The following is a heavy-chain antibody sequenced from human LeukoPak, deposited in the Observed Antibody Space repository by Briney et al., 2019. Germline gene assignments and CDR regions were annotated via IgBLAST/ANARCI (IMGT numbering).Heavy chain of an antibody. D-gene: IGHD3-22*01. CDR3: ARGYFDSRHSSNPFDY. CDR2: IHSSGST. V-gene: IGHV4-4*09. CDR1: GDPPSGYY. J-gene: IGHJ4*02. Sequence: SETLSLTCTVSGDPPSGYYWSWIRQTPEKGLEWIGCIHSSGSTIYNPSLKSRVTISVDTSEKQFSLRLTSVTAADTPVYFCARGYFDSRHSSNPFDYWGQGALVTVSS.